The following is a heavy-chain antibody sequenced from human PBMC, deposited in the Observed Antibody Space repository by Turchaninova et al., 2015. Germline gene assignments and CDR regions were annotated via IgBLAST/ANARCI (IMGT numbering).Heavy chain of an antibody. CDR2: VSAYDGST. CDR1: GYIFTHYG. CDR3: ARGGHCTSGVCYIFEY. J-gene: IGHJ4*02. Sequence: QVQLVQSGAEVKKPGASVKVSCKASGYIFTHYGISWVRQAPGQGLEWLGWVSAYDGSTNYAQKFQGRVAMTTDASTSTGYMELRSLRSDDTAVYYCARGGHCTSGVCYIFEYWGQGTLVTVSS. V-gene: IGHV1-18*01. D-gene: IGHD2-8*01.